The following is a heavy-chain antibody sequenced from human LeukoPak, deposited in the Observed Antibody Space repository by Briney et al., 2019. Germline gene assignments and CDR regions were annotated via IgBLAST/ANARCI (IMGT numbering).Heavy chain of an antibody. Sequence: PGGSLRLSYAASGFTFSSYSMSWVRQAPGKGLEWVSYISSSSSTIYYADSVKGRFTISRDNAKNSLYLQMNSLRDEDTAVYYCARDGVVVVAATSGGYYGMDVWGQGTTVTVSS. CDR2: ISSSSSTI. J-gene: IGHJ6*02. CDR3: ARDGVVVVAATSGGYYGMDV. CDR1: GFTFSSYS. V-gene: IGHV3-48*02. D-gene: IGHD2-15*01.